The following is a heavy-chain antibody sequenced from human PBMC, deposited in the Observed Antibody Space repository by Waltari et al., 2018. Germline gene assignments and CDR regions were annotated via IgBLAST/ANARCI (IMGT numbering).Heavy chain of an antibody. CDR3: ARDRWEQAIDY. V-gene: IGHV3-21*01. D-gene: IGHD1-26*01. CDR2: ITRSSRDI. Sequence: EVQLVGSGGGRVRPGGSLRLSCAASGFPLSSYSMNWVRQAPGKGRGWVSAITRSSRDIYYADSVKGRFTISRDNAKNSLYLQMNSLRAEDTAVYYCARDRWEQAIDYWGQGTLVTVSS. CDR1: GFPLSSYS. J-gene: IGHJ4*02.